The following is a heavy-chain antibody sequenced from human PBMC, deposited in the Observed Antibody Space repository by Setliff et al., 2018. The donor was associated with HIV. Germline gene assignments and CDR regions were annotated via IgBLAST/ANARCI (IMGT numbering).Heavy chain of an antibody. D-gene: IGHD6-6*01. Sequence: SETLSLTCTVSGGSVSSYHWTWIRQPPGKGLEWIGYLYYSGSTYSNPSLKSRVTISVDTSKNQFSLKLSSVTAADTAVYYCARHDGMKAARRYNNDYMDVWGKGTTVTVSS. CDR1: GGSVSSYH. V-gene: IGHV4-59*08. CDR3: ARHDGMKAARRYNNDYMDV. CDR2: LYYSGST. J-gene: IGHJ6*03.